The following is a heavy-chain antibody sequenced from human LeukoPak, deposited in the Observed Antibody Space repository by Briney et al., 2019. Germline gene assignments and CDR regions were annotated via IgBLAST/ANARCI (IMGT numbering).Heavy chain of an antibody. D-gene: IGHD3-10*01. CDR3: ARSTMVRGANYYYYYMDV. CDR1: GFTFSSYA. Sequence: PGGSLRLSCAASGFTFSSYAMHWVRQAPGKGLEWVAVISYDGSNKYYADSVKGRFTISRDNSENTLYLQMNSLRAEDTAVYYCARSTMVRGANYYYYYMDVWGKGTTVTVSS. V-gene: IGHV3-30*04. J-gene: IGHJ6*03. CDR2: ISYDGSNK.